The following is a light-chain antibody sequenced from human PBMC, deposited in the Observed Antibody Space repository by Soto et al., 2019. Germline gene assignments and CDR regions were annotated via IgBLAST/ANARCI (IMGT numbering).Light chain of an antibody. Sequence: DIQMTQSPASLSASVGDRVTITCRASQNISEYLNWFQQKPGEAPKLLIFDTSNLEEGVPSRFSGSGSGTDFTFTISSLQPEDIATYYCQQYENLVMYPFGQGTKLDI. J-gene: IGKJ2*01. CDR2: DTS. CDR3: QQYENLVMYP. CDR1: QNISEY. V-gene: IGKV1-33*01.